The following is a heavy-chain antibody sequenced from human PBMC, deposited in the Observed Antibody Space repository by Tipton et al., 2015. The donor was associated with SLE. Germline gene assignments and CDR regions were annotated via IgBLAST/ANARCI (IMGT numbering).Heavy chain of an antibody. V-gene: IGHV3-23*01. CDR2: LSGRGGTT. Sequence: SLRLSCAASGFTSSNYGMNWVRQAPGKGLEWVSSLSGRGGTTYYADSVKGRFTISRDNSKNTLYLQMNSLRAEDTALYYCAKDACLSSSCPTDYWGQGNLVVVSS. J-gene: IGHJ4*02. CDR1: GFTSSNYG. D-gene: IGHD2-2*01. CDR3: AKDACLSSSCPTDY.